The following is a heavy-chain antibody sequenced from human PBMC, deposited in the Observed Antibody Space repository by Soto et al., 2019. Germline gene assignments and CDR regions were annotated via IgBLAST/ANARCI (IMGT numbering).Heavy chain of an antibody. CDR3: ARQKYYYDSSGYLHGMDV. CDR1: GFTLSGYG. J-gene: IGHJ6*02. D-gene: IGHD3-22*01. V-gene: IGHV3-21*01. Sequence: EVQLVESGGGLVKPGGSLRLSCAASGFTLSGYGMTWVRQASGKGLGWVSFISSSSNRIFYGDSVKGRFTISRDDAKNSLYLEMNSLRAEDTAVYHCARQKYYYDSSGYLHGMDVWGQGTTVTVSS. CDR2: ISSSSNRI.